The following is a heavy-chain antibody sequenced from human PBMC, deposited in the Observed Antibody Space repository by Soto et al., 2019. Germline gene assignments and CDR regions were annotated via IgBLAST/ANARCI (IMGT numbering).Heavy chain of an antibody. J-gene: IGHJ4*02. CDR2: IYYSGST. CDR3: ARAIRGSDFWSGSNPDKYYFDY. V-gene: IGHV4-31*03. Sequence: PSETLSLTCTVSGGSISGGGYYWSWIRQHPGKGLEWIGYIYYSGSTYYNPSLKSRVTISVDTSKNQFSLKLSSVTAADTAVYYCARAIRGSDFWSGSNPDKYYFDYWGQGTLVTVSS. CDR1: GGSISGGGYY. D-gene: IGHD3-3*01.